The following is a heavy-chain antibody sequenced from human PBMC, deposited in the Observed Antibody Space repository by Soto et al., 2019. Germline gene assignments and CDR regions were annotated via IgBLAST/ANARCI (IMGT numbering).Heavy chain of an antibody. J-gene: IGHJ4*02. CDR1: GGSFSGYY. D-gene: IGHD2-8*02. CDR2: INHSGST. Sequence: PSETLSLTCAVYGGSFSGYYWSWIRQPPGKGLECIGEINHSGSTNYNPSLKSRVTISVDTSKNQFSLKLTSVTAADTAVYYCARDKITGLFDYWGQGTLVTVSS. CDR3: ARDKITGLFDY. V-gene: IGHV4-34*01.